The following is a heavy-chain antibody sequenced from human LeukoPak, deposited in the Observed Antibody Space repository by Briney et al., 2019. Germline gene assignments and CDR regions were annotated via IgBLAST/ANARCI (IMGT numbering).Heavy chain of an antibody. Sequence: NPSETLSLTCTVSAGSISSRSYYWGWIRQPPGKGLEWIGSISYSGSTYYNPSLKSRVTISVDTSKNQFSLKLSSVTAADTAVYYCAREDGRMYYYYYMDVWGKGTTVTVSS. V-gene: IGHV4-39*02. CDR1: AGSISSRSYY. D-gene: IGHD2-15*01. CDR3: AREDGRMYYYYYMDV. CDR2: ISYSGST. J-gene: IGHJ6*03.